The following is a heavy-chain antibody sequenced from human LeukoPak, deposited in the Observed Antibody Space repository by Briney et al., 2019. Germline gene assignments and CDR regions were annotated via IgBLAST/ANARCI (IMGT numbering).Heavy chain of an antibody. CDR1: GFTFSSYS. CDR3: ASNSMVRGKGTDY. CDR2: ISSSGSSI. D-gene: IGHD3-10*01. J-gene: IGHJ4*02. V-gene: IGHV3-48*04. Sequence: PGGSLRLSCAASGFTFSSYSMNWVRQAPGKGLEWVSYISSSGSSIYYADSVKGRFTISRDNAKNSLYLQMNSLRAEDTAVYYCASNSMVRGKGTDYWGQGTLVTVSS.